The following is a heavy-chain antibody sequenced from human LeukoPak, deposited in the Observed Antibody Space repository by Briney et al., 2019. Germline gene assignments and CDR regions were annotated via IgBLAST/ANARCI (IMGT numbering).Heavy chain of an antibody. CDR1: GGTFSSYA. V-gene: IGHV1-69*04. J-gene: IGHJ5*02. Sequence: ASVKVSCKASGGTFSSYAISWVRQAPGQGLEWMGRIIPILGIANYAQKFQGRVTITADKSTSTAYMELSSLRSEDTAVYYCAREMYGVRGVTAHKGRGFDPWGRGTLVTVSS. CDR2: IIPILGIA. CDR3: AREMYGVRGVTAHKGRGFDP. D-gene: IGHD3-10*01.